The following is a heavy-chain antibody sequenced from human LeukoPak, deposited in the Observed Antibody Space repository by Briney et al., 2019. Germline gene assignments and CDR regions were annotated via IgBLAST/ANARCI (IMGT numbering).Heavy chain of an antibody. J-gene: IGHJ4*02. D-gene: IGHD1-26*01. CDR3: ANRYSGGYYGGDC. V-gene: IGHV4-4*02. CDR1: GGSISSSNW. Sequence: SGTLSLTCAVSGGSISSSNWWSWVRQPPGKGLEWIGEIYHSGSTNYNPSLKSRVTISVDKSKNQFSLKLSSVTAADTAVYYCANRYSGGYYGGDCWGQGTLVTVSS. CDR2: IYHSGST.